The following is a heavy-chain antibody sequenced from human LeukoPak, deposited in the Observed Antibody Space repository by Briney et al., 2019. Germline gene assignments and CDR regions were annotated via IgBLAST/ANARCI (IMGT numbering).Heavy chain of an antibody. CDR3: ARSKSWYSTDAFDI. Sequence: GGPLGLPYEALGFPLTTIPRTGSGRPPGRGRGWFSPIRGSGGSTSYADSVKGRFTISRDNAKNTLYLQMNSLRAEDTAVYHCARSKSWYSTDAFDIWGQGTMVTVSS. D-gene: IGHD2-15*01. J-gene: IGHJ3*02. V-gene: IGHV3-23*01. CDR1: GFPLTTIP. CDR2: IRGSGGST.